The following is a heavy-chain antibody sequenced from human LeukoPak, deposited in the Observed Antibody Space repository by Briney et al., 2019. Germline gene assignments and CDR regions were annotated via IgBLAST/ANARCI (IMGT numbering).Heavy chain of an antibody. CDR1: GFTFYDYA. V-gene: IGHV3-9*01. CDR3: AKDMRGDYPYYYYYGMDV. Sequence: GGSLRLSCAASGFTFYDYAMHWVRQAPGKGLEWVSGISWNSGSIGYADSVKGRFTISRDNAKNSLYLQMNSLRAEDTALYYCAKDMRGDYPYYYYYGMDVWGQGTTVAVSS. CDR2: ISWNSGSI. D-gene: IGHD4-17*01. J-gene: IGHJ6*02.